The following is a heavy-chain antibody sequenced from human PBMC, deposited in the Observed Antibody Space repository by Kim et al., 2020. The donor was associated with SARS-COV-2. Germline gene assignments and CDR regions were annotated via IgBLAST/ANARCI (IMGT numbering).Heavy chain of an antibody. CDR3: AKKRQLVHRGAFDI. CDR2: ISATGGST. V-gene: IGHV3-23*01. CDR1: GFTFSSYV. Sequence: GGSLRLSCSASGFTFSSYVMGWVRQAPGKGLEWVSTISATGGSTYYSDSVKGRFAASRDNSKNTLYLQMNSLRAEDTAVYYCAKKRQLVHRGAFDIWGAGTIGTVSS. J-gene: IGHJ3*02. D-gene: IGHD6-13*01.